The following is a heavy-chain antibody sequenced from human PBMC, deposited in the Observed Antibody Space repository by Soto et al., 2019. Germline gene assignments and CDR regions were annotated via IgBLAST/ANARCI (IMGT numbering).Heavy chain of an antibody. V-gene: IGHV3-33*01. CDR3: ARYREGTANDLTFDY. D-gene: IGHD3-3*01. CDR1: GFSFSSYG. CDR2: IWYDGSYK. J-gene: IGHJ4*02. Sequence: QVQLVESGGGVVQPGRSLRLSCAASGFSFSSYGMHWVRQAPGKGLEWVAVIWYDGSYKYYADSVKGRFTISRDTSKNTLYLQMNSLRAEDTAVYYCARYREGTANDLTFDYWGQGALVTVSS.